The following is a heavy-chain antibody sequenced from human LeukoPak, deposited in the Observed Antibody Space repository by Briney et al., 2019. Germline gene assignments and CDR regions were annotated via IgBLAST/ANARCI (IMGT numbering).Heavy chain of an antibody. Sequence: ASVKVSCKASGYTFTNYDINWVRQATGQGLEWMGWMNPNSGNTGYAQKFQGRVTMTRNTSISTAYMELSSLRSEDTAVYYCARGPARSIAVRGWFDPWGQGTPVTVSS. CDR3: ARGPARSIAVRGWFDP. V-gene: IGHV1-8*01. D-gene: IGHD6-6*01. J-gene: IGHJ5*02. CDR2: MNPNSGNT. CDR1: GYTFTNYD.